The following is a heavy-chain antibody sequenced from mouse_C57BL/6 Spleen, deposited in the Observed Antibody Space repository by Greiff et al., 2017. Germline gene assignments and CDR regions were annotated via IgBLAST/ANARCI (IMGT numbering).Heavy chain of an antibody. V-gene: IGHV1-82*01. J-gene: IGHJ1*03. CDR2: IYPGDGDT. Sequence: VQLQQSGPELVKPGASVKISCKASGYAFSSSWMNWVKQRPGKGLEWIGRIYPGDGDTNYNGKFKGKATLTADKSSSTAYIQLSSLTSEDSAVYFCATLRKDWYFDVWGTGTTVTVSS. CDR1: GYAFSSSW. CDR3: ATLRKDWYFDV.